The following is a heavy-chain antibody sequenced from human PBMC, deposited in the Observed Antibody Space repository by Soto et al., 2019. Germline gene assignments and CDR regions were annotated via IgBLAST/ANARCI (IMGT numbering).Heavy chain of an antibody. D-gene: IGHD3-10*01. CDR1: GFTFSNQY. Sequence: QVQLVESGGGLVKPGGSLRLSCAASGFTFSNQYMTWIRQAPGKGLEWVSKISGSGTTTYYADSVKGRFTVSRDNAKNSGYLQMDSLRAEDTAVYYCATDPYYYASAYWGQGTLLTVSS. V-gene: IGHV3-11*01. CDR2: ISGSGTTT. CDR3: ATDPYYYASAY. J-gene: IGHJ4*02.